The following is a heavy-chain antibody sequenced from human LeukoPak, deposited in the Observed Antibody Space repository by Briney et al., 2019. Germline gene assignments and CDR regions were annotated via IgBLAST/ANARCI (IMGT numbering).Heavy chain of an antibody. Sequence: PGGSLRLSCAASGFTFSSYAMSWVRQAPGKGLGWVSAISGSGGSTYYADSVKGRFTISRDNSKNTLYLQMNSLRAEDTAVYYCAKDLHLDRPGGIAVAGTHYWGQGTLVTVSS. CDR1: GFTFSSYA. J-gene: IGHJ4*02. D-gene: IGHD6-19*01. CDR2: ISGSGGST. V-gene: IGHV3-23*01. CDR3: AKDLHLDRPGGIAVAGTHY.